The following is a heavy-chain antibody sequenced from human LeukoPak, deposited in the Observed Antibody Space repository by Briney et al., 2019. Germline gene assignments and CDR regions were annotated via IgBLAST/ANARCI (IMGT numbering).Heavy chain of an antibody. CDR1: GGTFSSYA. D-gene: IGHD3-3*01. Sequence: ASVKVSCKASGGTFSSYAISWVRQAPGQGLEWMGGIIPIFGTANYAQKFQGRVTITADESTSTAYMELSSLRSEDTAVYYCARDRAYYDFWSGKDNDAFDIWGQGTMVTVSS. CDR2: IIPIFGTA. V-gene: IGHV1-69*13. J-gene: IGHJ3*02. CDR3: ARDRAYYDFWSGKDNDAFDI.